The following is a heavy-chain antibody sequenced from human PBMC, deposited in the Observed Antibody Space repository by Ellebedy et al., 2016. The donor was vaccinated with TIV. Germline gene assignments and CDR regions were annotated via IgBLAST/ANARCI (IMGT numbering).Heavy chain of an antibody. J-gene: IGHJ4*02. D-gene: IGHD1-1*01. Sequence: GGSLRLXXKGYGYMFINHWIGWVRQMPGKGLEWMGVIYAGDSDTRYSPSFQDQVTISVDKSISTAFLQWSSLKASDTAMYYCARPTTLYGVDHWGQGTLVTVSS. V-gene: IGHV5-51*01. CDR1: GYMFINHW. CDR3: ARPTTLYGVDH. CDR2: IYAGDSDT.